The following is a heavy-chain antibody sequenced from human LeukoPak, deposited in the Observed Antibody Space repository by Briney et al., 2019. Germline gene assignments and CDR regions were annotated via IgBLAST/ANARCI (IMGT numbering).Heavy chain of an antibody. CDR3: ARAEHVRYYYMDV. Sequence: PSETLSLTCTVSGCSISSGDYYWSWIRQPPGKGLEWIGYIYYSGSTYYNPSLKSRVTISVDTSKNQFSLKLSSVTAADTAAYYCARAEHVRYYYMDVWGKGTTVTVSS. J-gene: IGHJ6*03. V-gene: IGHV4-30-4*08. CDR2: IYYSGST. D-gene: IGHD3-10*02. CDR1: GCSISSGDYY.